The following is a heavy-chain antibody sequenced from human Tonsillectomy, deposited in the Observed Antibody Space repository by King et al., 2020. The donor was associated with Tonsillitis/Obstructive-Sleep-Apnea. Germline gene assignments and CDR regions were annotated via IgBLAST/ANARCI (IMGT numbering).Heavy chain of an antibody. Sequence: TLKESGPTLVKPTQTLTLTCTFSGFSLSTSGVGVGWIRQPPGKALGWLDPIFWDDDKRNSPSLKSRLTITKDTSKNQVVLTMTNMDPVDTATYYCAHRVGAKYFQNWGQGTLITVSS. J-gene: IGHJ1*01. V-gene: IGHV2-5*02. D-gene: IGHD3-3*01. CDR1: GFSLSTSGVG. CDR3: AHRVGAKYFQN. CDR2: IFWDDDK.